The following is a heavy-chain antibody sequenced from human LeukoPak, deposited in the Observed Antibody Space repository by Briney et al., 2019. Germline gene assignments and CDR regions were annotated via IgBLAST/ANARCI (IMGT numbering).Heavy chain of an antibody. V-gene: IGHV3-30*02. Sequence: GGSLRLSCAASGFTFNNYVIHWVRQPPGKRLEGVAFFRYDGNHEYYADSVKGRFTFSRDNAKNTLLLQMNSLRTEDTAVYYCASRPTGFDWGPFDYWGQGTLVTVSS. J-gene: IGHJ4*02. D-gene: IGHD5-12*01. CDR1: GFTFNNYV. CDR2: FRYDGNHE. CDR3: ASRPTGFDWGPFDY.